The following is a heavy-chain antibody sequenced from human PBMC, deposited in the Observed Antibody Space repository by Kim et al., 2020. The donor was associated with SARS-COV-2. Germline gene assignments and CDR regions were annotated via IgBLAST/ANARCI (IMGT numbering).Heavy chain of an antibody. D-gene: IGHD2-2*01. CDR3: AKTPNIVVVPAAMNNWFDP. CDR1: GFTFSSYA. J-gene: IGHJ5*02. Sequence: GGSLRLSCAASGFTFSSYAMSWVRQAPGKGLEWVSAISGSGGSTYYADSVKGRFTISRDNSKNTLYLQMNSLRAEDTAVYYCAKTPNIVVVPAAMNNWFDPGGQGTLVTVSS. CDR2: ISGSGGST. V-gene: IGHV3-23*01.